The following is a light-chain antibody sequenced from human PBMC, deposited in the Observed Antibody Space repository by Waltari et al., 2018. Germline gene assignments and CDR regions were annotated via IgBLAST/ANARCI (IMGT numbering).Light chain of an antibody. CDR2: WAS. CDR1: QSLFYNSNNQNY. CDR3: QQYYSTFLT. Sequence: DIVMTQSPESLTVSLGDRATNNCKSSQSLFYNSNNQNYLAWYQQKPGQPPKVLIYWASTRESGVPERFSGSGSGTDFTLTITNLQPEDVAVYYCQQYYSTFLTFGGGTKVE. V-gene: IGKV4-1*01. J-gene: IGKJ4*01.